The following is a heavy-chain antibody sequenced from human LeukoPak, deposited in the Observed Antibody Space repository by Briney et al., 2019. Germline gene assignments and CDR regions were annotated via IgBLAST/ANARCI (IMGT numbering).Heavy chain of an antibody. CDR3: ARDFAYSRLDS. CDR1: GFIFSITW. CDR2: INPDGAVT. Sequence: PGGSLRLSCAASGFIFSITWMNWVRQAPGKGLEWVASINPDGAVTYHAHSLKGRFTISRDNAENSLYLQMNSLRAEVTALYYCARDFAYSRLDSWGQGTLVTVSS. D-gene: IGHD6-13*01. J-gene: IGHJ4*02. V-gene: IGHV3-7*03.